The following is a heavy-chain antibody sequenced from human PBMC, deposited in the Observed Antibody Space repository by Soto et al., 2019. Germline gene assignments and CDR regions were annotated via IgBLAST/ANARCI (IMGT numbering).Heavy chain of an antibody. V-gene: IGHV4-39*07. D-gene: IGHD3-22*01. Sequence: SETLSLTCTVSGGSISSSSYYWGWIRQPPGKGLEWIGSIYYSGSTYYNPSLKSRVTISVDTSKNQFSLRLSSVSAADTAVYYCTGAYYDVSGYSLDPWGQGTSVTVSS. J-gene: IGHJ5*02. CDR3: TGAYYDVSGYSLDP. CDR1: GGSISSSSYY. CDR2: IYYSGST.